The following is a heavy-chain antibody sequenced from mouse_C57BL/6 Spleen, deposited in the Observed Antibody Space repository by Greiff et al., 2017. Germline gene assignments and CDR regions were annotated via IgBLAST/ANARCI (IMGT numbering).Heavy chain of an antibody. V-gene: IGHV1-52*01. CDR2: IDPSDSET. Sequence: QVQLQQPGAELVRPGSSVKLSCKASGYTFTSYWMHWVKQRPIQGLEWIGNIDPSDSETHYNQKFKDKATLTVDKSSSTAYMQLSSLTSEDSAVYYCARWYQRHWYFDVWGTGTTVTVSS. J-gene: IGHJ1*03. CDR1: GYTFTSYW. D-gene: IGHD1-1*02. CDR3: ARWYQRHWYFDV.